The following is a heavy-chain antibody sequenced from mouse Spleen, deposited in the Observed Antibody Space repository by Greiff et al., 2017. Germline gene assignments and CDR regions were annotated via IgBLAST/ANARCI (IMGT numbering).Heavy chain of an antibody. CDR2: ISSGGGNT. V-gene: IGHV5-9-3*01. CDR3: ARLGYGSRESGAMDY. Sequence: EVHLVESGGGLVKLGGSLKLSCAASGFTFSSYAMSWVRQTPEKRLEWVATISSGGGNTYYPDSVKGRFTISRDNAKNTLYLQMSSLKSEDTAMYYCARLGYGSRESGAMDYWGQGTSVTVSS. CDR1: GFTFSSYA. J-gene: IGHJ4*01. D-gene: IGHD1-1*01.